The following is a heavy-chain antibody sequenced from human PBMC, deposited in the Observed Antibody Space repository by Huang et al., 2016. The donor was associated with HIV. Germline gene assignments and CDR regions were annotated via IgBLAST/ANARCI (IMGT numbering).Heavy chain of an antibody. CDR2: VYPVDTDP. J-gene: IGHJ4*02. D-gene: IGHD2-2*01. CDR3: ARFSHKRSTHESGFEY. V-gene: IGHV5-51*01. CDR1: GYTFTHYW. Sequence: EVQLVQSGVELKKPGESLKISCRASGYTFTHYWIGWVRQMPGKGLEWMGIVYPVDTDPRYSPSFQGQVTISADKSVNTAYLQWGGLKASDTAIYYCARFSHKRSTHESGFEYWGQGTLVTVSS.